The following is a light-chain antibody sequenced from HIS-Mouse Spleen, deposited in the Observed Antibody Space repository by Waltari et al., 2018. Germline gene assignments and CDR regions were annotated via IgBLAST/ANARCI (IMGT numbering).Light chain of an antibody. CDR1: SRDVGGYND. V-gene: IGLV2-14*03. CDR2: DVS. Sequence: QSALTQPASVSGSPGQSITISCTGTSRDVGGYNDVAWYQKHQGKAPKLMCYDVSNRPSGVSTRFAGSKSGNTSSLTISGLQAEDEADYYCSSYTSSSFNVVFGGGTKLTVL. CDR3: SSYTSSSFNVV. J-gene: IGLJ2*01.